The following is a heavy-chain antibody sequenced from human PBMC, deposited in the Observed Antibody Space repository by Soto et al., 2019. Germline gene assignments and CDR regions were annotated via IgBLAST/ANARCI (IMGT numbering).Heavy chain of an antibody. CDR1: GFTFSNAW. V-gene: IGHV3-15*07. CDR3: TTGFFVYNWNYFAISYYYDGMDV. CDR2: IKSKTDGGTT. Sequence: EVQLVESGGGLVKPGGSLRLSCAASGFTFSNAWMNWVRQAPGKGLEWVGRIKSKTDGGTTDYAPPVRGRFTISRDDSKNTLYLQMNSLKTEDTAVYYCTTGFFVYNWNYFAISYYYDGMDVWGQGTTVTGSS. D-gene: IGHD1-7*01. J-gene: IGHJ6*02.